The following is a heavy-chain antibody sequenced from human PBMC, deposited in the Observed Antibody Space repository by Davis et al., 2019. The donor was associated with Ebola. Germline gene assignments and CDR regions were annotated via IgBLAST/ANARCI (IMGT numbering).Heavy chain of an antibody. CDR3: ARDSRYSGYDETNVGLDY. J-gene: IGHJ4*02. CDR2: ISSSGSTI. D-gene: IGHD5-12*01. CDR1: GFTFSSYE. Sequence: GESLKISCAASGFTFSSYEMNWVRQAPGKGLEWVSYISSSGSTIYYADSVKGRFTISRDNAKNSLYLQMNSLRAEDTAVYYCARDSRYSGYDETNVGLDYWGQGTLVTVSS. V-gene: IGHV3-48*03.